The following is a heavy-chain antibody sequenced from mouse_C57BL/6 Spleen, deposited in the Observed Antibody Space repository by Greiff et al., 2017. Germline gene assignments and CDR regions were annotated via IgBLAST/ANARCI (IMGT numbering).Heavy chain of an antibody. CDR2: IYPRDGSN. J-gene: IGHJ1*03. V-gene: IGHV1-85*01. CDR1: GYTFTSYD. D-gene: IGHD2-1*01. CDR3: ARWEGNYYWYFDV. Sequence: QVQLKESGPELVKPGASVKLSCKASGYTFTSYDINWVKQRPGQGLEWIGWIYPRDGSNKYNEKFKGKATLTADTSSSTAYMELHSLTSEDSAVYVCARWEGNYYWYFDVWGTGTTVTVSS.